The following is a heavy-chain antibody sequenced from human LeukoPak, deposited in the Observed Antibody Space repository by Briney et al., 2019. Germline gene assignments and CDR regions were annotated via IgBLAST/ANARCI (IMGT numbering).Heavy chain of an antibody. D-gene: IGHD3-3*01. CDR2: INPNSGGT. CDR1: GYTFTGYY. J-gene: IGHJ4*02. V-gene: IGHV1-2*02. CDR3: ARDLFVSEDPRKFDY. Sequence: ASVKVSCKASGYTFTGYYMHWVRQAPGQGREWMGWINPNSGGTNYAQKFQGRVTMTRDTSISTAYMELSRLRSDDTAVYYCARDLFVSEDPRKFDYWGQGTLVTVSS.